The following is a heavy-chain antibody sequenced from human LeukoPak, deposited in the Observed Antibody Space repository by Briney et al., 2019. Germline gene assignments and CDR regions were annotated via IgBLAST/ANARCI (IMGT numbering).Heavy chain of an antibody. CDR2: IYTSGST. V-gene: IGHV4-4*07. J-gene: IGHJ4*02. CDR1: GGSFMNYY. D-gene: IGHD1-1*01. CDR3: ARDPYTTGRDY. Sequence: SETLSLTCTVSGGSFMNYYWSWIRQPAGKGLEWIGRIYTSGSTNYNPSLESRLTMSIDTSKNQFSLMLSSVTAADTAVYYCARDPYTTGRDYWSQGTLVTVAS.